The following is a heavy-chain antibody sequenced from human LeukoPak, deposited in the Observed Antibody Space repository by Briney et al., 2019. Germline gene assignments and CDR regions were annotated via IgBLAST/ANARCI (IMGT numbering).Heavy chain of an antibody. V-gene: IGHV1-2*02. CDR3: AREGEIVVVTASAPDAFDI. J-gene: IGHJ3*02. CDR1: GYTFTGYY. D-gene: IGHD2-21*02. CDR2: VNPNSGGT. Sequence: ASVQVSCKASGYTFTGYYMHWVRQAPGQGLEWMGWVNPNSGGTNYAQKFQGRVTMTRDTSISTAYMELSRLRSDDTAVYYCAREGEIVVVTASAPDAFDIWGQGTMVTVSS.